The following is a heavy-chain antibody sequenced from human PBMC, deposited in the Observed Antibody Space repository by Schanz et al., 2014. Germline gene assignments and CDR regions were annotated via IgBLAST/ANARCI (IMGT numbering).Heavy chain of an antibody. J-gene: IGHJ3*02. CDR2: IIPILGIA. D-gene: IGHD2-2*01. CDR3: ARGTMPGTFDI. Sequence: QVQLVQSGAEVKKPGSSMKVSCKASGGTFNSYTINWVRQAPGQGLEWMGRIIPILGIANYAQKFQGRVTMTADTSTSTAYMELSSLRYEDTALYYCARGTMPGTFDIWGQGTMVTVSS. CDR1: GGTFNSYT. V-gene: IGHV1-69*02.